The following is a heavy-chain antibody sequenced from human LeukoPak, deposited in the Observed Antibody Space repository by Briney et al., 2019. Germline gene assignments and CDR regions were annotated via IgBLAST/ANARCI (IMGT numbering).Heavy chain of an antibody. Sequence: GGSLRLSCAASGFTFSSYAMSWVRQAPGKGLEWVAVISYDGSNKYYADSVKGRFTISRDNSKNTLYLQMNSLRAEDTAVYYCAKDFYYYDSSGSFDYWGQGTLVTVSS. CDR3: AKDFYYYDSSGSFDY. J-gene: IGHJ4*02. D-gene: IGHD3-22*01. V-gene: IGHV3-30*18. CDR2: ISYDGSNK. CDR1: GFTFSSYA.